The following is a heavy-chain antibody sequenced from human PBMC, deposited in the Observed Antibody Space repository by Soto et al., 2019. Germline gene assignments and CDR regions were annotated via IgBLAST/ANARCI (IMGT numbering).Heavy chain of an antibody. J-gene: IGHJ5*01. D-gene: IGHD2-21*02. Sequence: QVQLVESGGGLVKPGGSLRLSCVDSGFTFSDYYMTWIRQAPGKGLEWVSYISSIISYTKYADSVKGRFTISRDNAKNSLYLQMNSLRAEDTAVYYCARFQGEVVTAIADSWGQGTLVTVSS. V-gene: IGHV3-11*06. CDR3: ARFQGEVVTAIADS. CDR1: GFTFSDYY. CDR2: ISSIISYT.